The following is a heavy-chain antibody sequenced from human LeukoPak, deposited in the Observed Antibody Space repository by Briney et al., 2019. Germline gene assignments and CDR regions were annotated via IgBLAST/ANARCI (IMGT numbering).Heavy chain of an antibody. Sequence: PGGSLRLSCAASGFTFNNYAMNWVRQAPGKGLEWVSSISGGGETTYYADSAKGRFTISRDNSQNTLYLQMNSLRAEDTAVYYCTKGGSYAPLDYWGQGTLVTVSS. CDR2: ISGGGETT. J-gene: IGHJ4*02. D-gene: IGHD1-26*01. CDR3: TKGGSYAPLDY. CDR1: GFTFNNYA. V-gene: IGHV3-23*01.